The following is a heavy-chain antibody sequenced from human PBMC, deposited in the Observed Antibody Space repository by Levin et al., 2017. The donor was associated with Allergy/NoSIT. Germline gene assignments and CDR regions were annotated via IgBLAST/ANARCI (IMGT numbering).Heavy chain of an antibody. CDR2: SSGSTSYT. Sequence: GGSLRLSCAASGFSISKYYMSWIRKAPGKGLEWLSHSSGSTSYTNYADSVKGRFTLSRDRAKNSVYLQMNSLSAEHPAVYFCARFLSLLAVAETSPEIDHWGQGTLVTVSS. CDR3: ARFLSLLAVAETSPEIDH. J-gene: IGHJ5*02. D-gene: IGHD2-15*01. V-gene: IGHV3-11*03. CDR1: GFSISKYY.